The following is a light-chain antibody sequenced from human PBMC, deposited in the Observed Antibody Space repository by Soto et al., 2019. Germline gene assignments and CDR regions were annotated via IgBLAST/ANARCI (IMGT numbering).Light chain of an antibody. CDR3: SSYAGITNLGV. CDR1: SSDVGGYNY. V-gene: IGLV2-8*01. Sequence: QSALTQPPSASGSPGQSVTISCTGTSSDVGGYNYVSWYQQHPGKAPKLMIYDVNKRPSGVPDRFSGSKSGNTASLTVSGLQAEDEADCYCSSYAGITNLGVFGTGTKLTVL. CDR2: DVN. J-gene: IGLJ1*01.